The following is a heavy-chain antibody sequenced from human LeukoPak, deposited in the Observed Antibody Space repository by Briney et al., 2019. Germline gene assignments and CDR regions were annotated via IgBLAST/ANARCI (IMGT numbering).Heavy chain of an antibody. J-gene: IGHJ6*03. V-gene: IGHV1-69*01. CDR2: IIPIFGTA. CDR3: ARAPSRYSNVERSVGRWFYYYMDV. Sequence: SVKVSCKASGGTFSSYAISWVRQAPGQGLEWMGGIIPIFGTANYAQKFQGRVTITADESTSTAYMELSSLRSEDTAVYYCARAPSRYSNVERSVGRWFYYYMDVWGQGTTVTVSS. D-gene: IGHD4-11*01. CDR1: GGTFSSYA.